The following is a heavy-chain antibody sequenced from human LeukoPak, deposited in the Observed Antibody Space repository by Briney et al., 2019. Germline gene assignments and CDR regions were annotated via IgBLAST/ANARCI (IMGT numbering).Heavy chain of an antibody. Sequence: SETLSLTCTVSGGSISGYYWNWIRQPPGKGLDWLGYIYYTGSTNYNPSLKSRVTISVDTSKNHFSLRLSSVTAADTAVYYFASRVSYSGGFQYWGQATLV. J-gene: IGHJ4*02. CDR2: IYYTGST. CDR3: ASRVSYSGGFQY. V-gene: IGHV4-59*01. CDR1: GGSISGYY. D-gene: IGHD1-26*01.